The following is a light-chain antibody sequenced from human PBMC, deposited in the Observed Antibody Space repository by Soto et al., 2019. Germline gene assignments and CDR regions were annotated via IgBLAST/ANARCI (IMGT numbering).Light chain of an antibody. V-gene: IGLV2-14*01. Sequence: QSALTQPASVSGSPGQSITISCTGTSSDVGGYNYVSWYQQHPGKAPKVMIHDVSNRPSGVSNRFSGSKSGNTASLTISGLQAEDEADYYCSSYTSSSTLYVFGTGTTVTVL. CDR2: DVS. J-gene: IGLJ1*01. CDR3: SSYTSSSTLYV. CDR1: SSDVGGYNY.